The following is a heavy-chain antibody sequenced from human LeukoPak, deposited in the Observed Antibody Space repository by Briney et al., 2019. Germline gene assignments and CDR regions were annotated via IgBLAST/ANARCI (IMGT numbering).Heavy chain of an antibody. CDR3: ARWGGHYDSSGYYDDAFDI. J-gene: IGHJ3*02. V-gene: IGHV3-21*01. D-gene: IGHD3-22*01. CDR2: ISSSSSYI. CDR1: GFTFSSYS. Sequence: GGSLRLSCAASGFTFSSYSMNWVRQAPGKGLEWVSSISSSSSYIYYADSVKGRFTISRDNAKNSLYLQMNSLRAEDTAVYYCARWGGHYDSSGYYDDAFDIWGQGTMVTVSS.